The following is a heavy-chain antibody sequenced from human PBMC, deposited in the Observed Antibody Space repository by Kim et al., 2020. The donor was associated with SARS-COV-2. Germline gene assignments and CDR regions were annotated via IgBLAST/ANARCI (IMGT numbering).Heavy chain of an antibody. Sequence: ADSVKGRFTISRDNAKNSLYLQMNSLRAEDTAVYYCARDRGPDYGDYFDYWGQGTLVTVSS. V-gene: IGHV3-48*03. CDR3: ARDRGPDYGDYFDY. D-gene: IGHD4-17*01. J-gene: IGHJ4*02.